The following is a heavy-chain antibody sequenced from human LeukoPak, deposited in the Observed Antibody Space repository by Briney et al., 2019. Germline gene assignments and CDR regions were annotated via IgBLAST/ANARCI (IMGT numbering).Heavy chain of an antibody. D-gene: IGHD3-10*01. CDR3: ASTAGDGAFDI. CDR2: IYSGGST. CDR1: GFTFSDYY. V-gene: IGHV3-66*01. J-gene: IGHJ3*02. Sequence: GGSLRLSCAASGFTFSDYYMSWVRQAPGKGLEWVSVIYSGGSTYYADSVKGRFTISRDNSKNTLYLQMNSLRAEDTAVYYCASTAGDGAFDIWGQGTMVTVSS.